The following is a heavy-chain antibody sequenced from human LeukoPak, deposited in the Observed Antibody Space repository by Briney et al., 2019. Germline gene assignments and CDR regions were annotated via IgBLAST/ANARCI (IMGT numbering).Heavy chain of an antibody. Sequence: LSLTCTVSGGSISSYYWSWVRQAPGKGLEWVAVISYDGSNKYYADSVKGRFTISRDNSKNTLYLQMNTLRAEDTAVYYCARSGLNRFDSWGQGTLVTVSS. CDR3: ARSGLNRFDS. CDR1: GGSISSYY. J-gene: IGHJ4*02. CDR2: ISYDGSNK. V-gene: IGHV3-30*03. D-gene: IGHD2-15*01.